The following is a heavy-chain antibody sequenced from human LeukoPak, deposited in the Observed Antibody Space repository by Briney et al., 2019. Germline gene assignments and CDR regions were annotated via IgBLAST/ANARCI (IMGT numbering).Heavy chain of an antibody. J-gene: IGHJ4*02. CDR2: ISSSSSTI. CDR1: GFTFSSYS. Sequence: GGSLRLSCAASGFTFSSYSMNWVGQAPGKGLEWVSYISSSSSTIYYADSVKGRFTISRDNAKNSLYLQMNSLRAEDTAVYYCARDLSDCGGDCYRGIYWGQGTLVTVSS. D-gene: IGHD2-21*02. V-gene: IGHV3-48*01. CDR3: ARDLSDCGGDCYRGIY.